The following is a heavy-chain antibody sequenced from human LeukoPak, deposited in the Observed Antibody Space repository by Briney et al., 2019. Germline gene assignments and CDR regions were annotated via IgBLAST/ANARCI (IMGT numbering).Heavy chain of an antibody. CDR2: LYYSGST. J-gene: IGHJ5*02. Sequence: SETLSLTCTVSGGSISSYYWSWIRQPPGKGLEWIGYLYYSGSTNYNPSLKSRVTISVDTSKNQFSLKLSSVTAADTAVYYCARVVQNWFDPWGQGTLVTVSS. CDR3: ARVVQNWFDP. CDR1: GGSISSYY. D-gene: IGHD3-16*02. V-gene: IGHV4-59*01.